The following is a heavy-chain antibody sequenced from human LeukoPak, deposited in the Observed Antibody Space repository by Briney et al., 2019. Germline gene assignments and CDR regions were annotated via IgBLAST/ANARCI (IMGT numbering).Heavy chain of an antibody. J-gene: IGHJ4*02. V-gene: IGHV3-53*01. D-gene: IGHD2-21*02. CDR3: ARSIVVVTAINYVGYYFDY. CDR2: IYSGGST. CDR1: GFTVSSNY. Sequence: GGSLRLSCAASGFTVSSNYMSWVRQAPGKGLEWVSVIYSGGSTYYADSVKGRFTISRDNSKNTLYLQMNSLRAEDTAVYYCARSIVVVTAINYVGYYFDYWGQGTLVTVSS.